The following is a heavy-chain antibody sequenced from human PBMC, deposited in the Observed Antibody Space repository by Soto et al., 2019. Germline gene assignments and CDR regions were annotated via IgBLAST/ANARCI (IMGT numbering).Heavy chain of an antibody. CDR1: GGSFSGYY. CDR3: ARGEGRAVAVYGGDYYYGMDV. D-gene: IGHD6-19*01. J-gene: IGHJ6*02. Sequence: SETLSLTCAVYGGSFSGYYWSWIRQPPGKGLEWIGEINHSGSTNYNPSLKSRVTISVDTSKNQFSLKLSSVTAADTAVYYCARGEGRAVAVYGGDYYYGMDVWGQGTTVTVSS. V-gene: IGHV4-34*01. CDR2: INHSGST.